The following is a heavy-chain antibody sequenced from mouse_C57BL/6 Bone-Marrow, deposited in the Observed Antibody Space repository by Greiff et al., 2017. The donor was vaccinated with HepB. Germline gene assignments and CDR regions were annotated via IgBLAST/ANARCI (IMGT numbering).Heavy chain of an antibody. CDR2: IYPGNSDT. J-gene: IGHJ3*01. D-gene: IGHD1-1*01. Sequence: VQLKQSGTVLARPGASVKMSCKTSGYTFTSYWMHWVKQRPGQGLEWIGAIYPGNSDTSYNQKFEGKAKLTAVTSASTAYMELSSLTNEDSAVYYCTSLGRYYYGSSWFAYWGQGTLVTVSA. CDR1: GYTFTSYW. V-gene: IGHV1-5*01. CDR3: TSLGRYYYGSSWFAY.